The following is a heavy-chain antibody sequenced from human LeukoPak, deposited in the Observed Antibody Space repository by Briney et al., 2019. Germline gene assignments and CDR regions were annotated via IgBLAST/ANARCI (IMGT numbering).Heavy chain of an antibody. J-gene: IGHJ6*02. V-gene: IGHV4-61*02. Sequence: SETLSLTCTVSGGSISSGSYYWSWIRQPAGKGLESIVRIYTSGSTNYNPSLKSRVTISVDTSNNQFSLKLSSVTAADTAVYYCASASTTHYYYYYGMDVWGQGTTVTVSS. D-gene: IGHD1-1*01. CDR3: ASASTTHYYYYYGMDV. CDR2: IYTSGST. CDR1: GGSISSGSYY.